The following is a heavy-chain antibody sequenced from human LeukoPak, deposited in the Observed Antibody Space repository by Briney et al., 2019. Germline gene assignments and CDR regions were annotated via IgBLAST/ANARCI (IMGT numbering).Heavy chain of an antibody. J-gene: IGHJ4*02. D-gene: IGHD1-26*01. CDR1: GHSFTNYW. CDR3: ARRRDLYSGSYYPFDY. CDR2: IYPGDSDA. Sequence: GESLKISCKGSGHSFTNYWIGWVRQMPGKGLKWMGIIYPGDSDARYSPSFQGQVTISADKSISTAYLQWSSLKASDTAMYCCARRRDLYSGSYYPFDYWGQGTLVTVSS. V-gene: IGHV5-51*01.